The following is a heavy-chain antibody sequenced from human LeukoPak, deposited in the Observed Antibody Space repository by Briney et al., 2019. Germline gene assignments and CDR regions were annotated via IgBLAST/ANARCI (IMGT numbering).Heavy chain of an antibody. D-gene: IGHD6-13*01. CDR3: AREPSIAAAGSSGYGMDV. J-gene: IGHJ6*02. CDR1: GGTFSSYA. CDR2: IIPIFGTA. Sequence: GSSVKVSCKASGGTFSSYAISWVRQAPGQGLEWMGGIIPIFGTANYAQKFQGRVTITADESTSTAYMELSSLRSEDTAVYYCAREPSIAAAGSSGYGMDVWGQGTTVTVSS. V-gene: IGHV1-69*01.